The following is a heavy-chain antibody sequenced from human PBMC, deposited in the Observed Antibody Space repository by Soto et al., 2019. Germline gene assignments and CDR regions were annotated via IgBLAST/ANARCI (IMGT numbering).Heavy chain of an antibody. CDR1: GFTFDDYA. V-gene: IGHV3-9*01. CDR3: XXXVLMVYAPPXFDX. J-gene: IGHJ5*02. CDR2: ISWNSGSI. Sequence: EVQLVESGGGLVQPGRSLRLSCAASGFTFDDYAMHWVRQAPGKGLEWVSGISWNSGSIGYADSVKGRFTISRDNAKISLYLQMNSLXXXXXXXXXXXXXVLMVYAPPXFDXWGQGTLX. D-gene: IGHD2-8*01.